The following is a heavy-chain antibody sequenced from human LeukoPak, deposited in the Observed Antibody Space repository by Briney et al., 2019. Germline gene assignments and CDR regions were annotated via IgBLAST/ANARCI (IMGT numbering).Heavy chain of an antibody. CDR3: AMLTTSYDYVWGSYRPYYFDY. J-gene: IGHJ4*02. D-gene: IGHD3-16*02. CDR2: IYYSGST. Sequence: SETLSLTCTVSGGSISSSSYYWGWIRQPPGKGLEWIGSIYYSGSTYYNPSLKSRVTISVDTSKNQFSLKLSSVTAADTAVYYCAMLTTSYDYVWGSYRPYYFDYWGQGTLVTVSS. V-gene: IGHV4-39*07. CDR1: GGSISSSSYY.